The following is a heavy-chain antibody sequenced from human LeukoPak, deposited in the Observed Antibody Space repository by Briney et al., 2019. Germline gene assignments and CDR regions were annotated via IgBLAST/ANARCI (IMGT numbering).Heavy chain of an antibody. J-gene: IGHJ5*02. D-gene: IGHD2-2*01. V-gene: IGHV4-31*03. CDR1: GGSISSGGYY. CDR3: ARGLGYCSSTSCAPFPNWFDP. CDR2: IYYSGST. Sequence: PSQTLSLTCTVSGGSISSGGYYWSWIRQPPGKGLEWIGYIYYSGSTYYNPSLKSRVTISVDTSKNQFSLKLSSVTAADTAVYYCARGLGYCSSTSCAPFPNWFDPWGQGTLVTVSS.